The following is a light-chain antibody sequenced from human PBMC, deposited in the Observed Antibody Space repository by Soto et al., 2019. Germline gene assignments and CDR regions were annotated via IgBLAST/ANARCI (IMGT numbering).Light chain of an antibody. V-gene: IGLV2-14*01. Sequence: QTVPSTPRAVSAALAESLKISCTGTSSDVGAYNYVSWYQQRPGKAPQLMIYEVSYRPSGISNRFSGSKSDNTASLTISGLQAEDEADYDCSSYTTSSSLVFGTGTKVTVL. J-gene: IGLJ1*01. CDR1: SSDVGAYNY. CDR2: EVS. CDR3: SSYTTSSSLV.